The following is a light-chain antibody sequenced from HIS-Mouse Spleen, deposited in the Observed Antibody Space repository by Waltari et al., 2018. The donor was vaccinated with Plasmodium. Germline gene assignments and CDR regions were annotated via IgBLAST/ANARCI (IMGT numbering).Light chain of an antibody. CDR3: QQYYSYPLT. J-gene: IGKJ4*01. Sequence: AIRMTQSPSSFSASTGDSVTITCRASQGISSYLAWYQPKPGKAPKPLIYAASTLQSGVPSRFSGSGSGTDFTLTISCLQSEDFATYYCQQYYSYPLTFGGGTKVEIK. V-gene: IGKV1-8*01. CDR2: AAS. CDR1: QGISSY.